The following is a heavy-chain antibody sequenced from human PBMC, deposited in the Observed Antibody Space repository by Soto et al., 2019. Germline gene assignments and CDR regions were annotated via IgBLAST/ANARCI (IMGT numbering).Heavy chain of an antibody. CDR1: GFSFSSSW. Sequence: EVQLVESGGGLVQPGGSLRLSCAASGFSFSSSWMHWVRQAPGKGLVWVSRISFDGTATTSADAVKGRFIISRDNAKNTLFLQMHHLGAHHTAMFLCVRDPPLKGHPFDIWGQGTFVSVSS. V-gene: IGHV3-74*03. J-gene: IGHJ3*02. CDR3: VRDPPLKGHPFDI. CDR2: ISFDGTAT.